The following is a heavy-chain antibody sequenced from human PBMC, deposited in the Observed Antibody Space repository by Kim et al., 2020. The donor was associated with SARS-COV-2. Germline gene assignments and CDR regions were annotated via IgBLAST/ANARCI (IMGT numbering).Heavy chain of an antibody. CDR2: INHSGST. CDR3: ARAKKRGYSYGYEELGPYFDY. V-gene: IGHV4-34*01. Sequence: SETLSLTCAVYGGSFSGYYWSWIRQPPGKGLEWIGEINHSGSTNYNPSLKSRVTISVDTSKNQFSLKLSSVTAADTAVYYCARAKKRGYSYGYEELGPYFDYWGQGTLVTVSS. J-gene: IGHJ4*02. CDR1: GGSFSGYY. D-gene: IGHD5-18*01.